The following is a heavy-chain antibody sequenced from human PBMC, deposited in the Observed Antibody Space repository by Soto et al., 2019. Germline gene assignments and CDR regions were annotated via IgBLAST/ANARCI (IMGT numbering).Heavy chain of an antibody. CDR2: IDPSGGST. CDR1: GYTFTSYY. V-gene: IGHV1-46*01. Sequence: ASVKVSCKAFGYTFTSYYIYWVRQAPGQGLEWMGIIDPSGGSTNYTLKLQDRVTMTRDTSTNTVYMELSSLRSEDTAVYYCARRSAMAAAENYFDYWGRGTLVTVSS. D-gene: IGHD6-13*01. CDR3: ARRSAMAAAENYFDY. J-gene: IGHJ4*02.